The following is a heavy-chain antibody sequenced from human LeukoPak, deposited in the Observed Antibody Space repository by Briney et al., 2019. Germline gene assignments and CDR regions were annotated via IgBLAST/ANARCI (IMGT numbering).Heavy chain of an antibody. V-gene: IGHV4-38-2*02. CDR2: IYHSGST. CDR1: GYSISSGYY. J-gene: IGHJ6*03. Sequence: PSETLSLTCTVSGYSISSGYYWGWIRQPPGKGLEWIGSIYHSGSTYYNPSLKSRVTISVDTSKNQFSLKLSSVTAADTAVYYCAGQNTGFGELDYMDVWGKGTTVTVYS. CDR3: AGQNTGFGELDYMDV. D-gene: IGHD3-10*01.